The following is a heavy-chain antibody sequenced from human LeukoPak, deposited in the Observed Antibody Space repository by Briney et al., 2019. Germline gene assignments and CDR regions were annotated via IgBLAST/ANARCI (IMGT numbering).Heavy chain of an antibody. CDR2: ISYDGSNK. V-gene: IGHV3-30*18. CDR1: GFTLSTYG. Sequence: GGSLRLSCAASGFTLSTYGMHWVRQAPGKGLEWVAVISYDGSNKYYADSVKGRFTISRDNSKNTLYLQMNSLRAEDTAVYYCAKEGGDTGLDAFDIWGQGTMVTVSS. CDR3: AKEGGDTGLDAFDI. J-gene: IGHJ3*02. D-gene: IGHD2-21*02.